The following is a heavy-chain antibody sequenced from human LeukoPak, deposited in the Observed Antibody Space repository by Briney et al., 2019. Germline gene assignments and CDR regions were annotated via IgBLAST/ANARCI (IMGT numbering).Heavy chain of an antibody. Sequence: SETLSLTCTVSGGSISSYYWSWIRQPPGKGLEWIGYIYYSGSTNYNPSLKSRVTISVKTSKNQFSLKLSSVTAADTAVYYCARETRSGGSLLRGNWFDPWGQGTLVTVSS. CDR3: ARETRSGGSLLRGNWFDP. V-gene: IGHV4-59*12. CDR2: IYYSGST. D-gene: IGHD2-15*01. J-gene: IGHJ5*02. CDR1: GGSISSYY.